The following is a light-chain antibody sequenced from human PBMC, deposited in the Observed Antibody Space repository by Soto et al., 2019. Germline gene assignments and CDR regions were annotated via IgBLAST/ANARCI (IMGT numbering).Light chain of an antibody. Sequence: EIVLTESPATPSLSPGERATLSCRASQSVSSYLAWYQQKPGQAPRLLIYAASNRATAIPARFSGSGSGTDFTLTISNLEPEDFAVYYCQQRSNWPPTFGQGTKVDIK. CDR2: AAS. J-gene: IGKJ1*01. CDR3: QQRSNWPPT. V-gene: IGKV3-11*01. CDR1: QSVSSY.